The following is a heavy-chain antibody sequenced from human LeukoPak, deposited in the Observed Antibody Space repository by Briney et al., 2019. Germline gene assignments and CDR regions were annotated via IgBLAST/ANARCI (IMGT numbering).Heavy chain of an antibody. Sequence: ASVKVSCKASGYTFTSYDFNWVRQAPGQGPEWIGWMNPNSGTTGYAQKFQGRVTMTRDTSISTAYMDLSSLRSEDTAVYYCVRAPRNWGFDYWRQGTLVTVSS. D-gene: IGHD7-27*01. CDR3: VRAPRNWGFDY. J-gene: IGHJ4*02. V-gene: IGHV1-8*01. CDR1: GYTFTSYD. CDR2: MNPNSGTT.